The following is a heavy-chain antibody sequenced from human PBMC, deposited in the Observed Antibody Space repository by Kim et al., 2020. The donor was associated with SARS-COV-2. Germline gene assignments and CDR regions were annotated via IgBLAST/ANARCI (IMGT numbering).Heavy chain of an antibody. V-gene: IGHV1-69*04. J-gene: IGHJ6*02. CDR1: GGTFSSYA. CDR3: ARVQTTETEYYYYGMDV. D-gene: IGHD4-17*01. CDR2: IIPILGIA. Sequence: SVKVSCKASGGTFSSYAISWVRQAPGQGLEWMGRIIPILGIANYAQKFQGRVTITADKSTSTAYMELSSLRYEDTAAYYCARVQTTETEYYYYGMDVLG.